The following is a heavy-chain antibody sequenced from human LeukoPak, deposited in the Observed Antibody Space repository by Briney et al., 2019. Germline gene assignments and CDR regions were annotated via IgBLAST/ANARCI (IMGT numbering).Heavy chain of an antibody. Sequence: PSETLSLTCAVYGGSFSGYSWSWIRQPPGQGLEWIGEINHSGSANYNPSLKSRVTMSVDTSKSQFSLRLSSVTAADTALYYCARQTNSGCDWRFDSWGQGTLVTVSS. CDR2: INHSGSA. D-gene: IGHD5-12*01. CDR3: ARQTNSGCDWRFDS. CDR1: GGSFSGYS. V-gene: IGHV4-34*01. J-gene: IGHJ4*02.